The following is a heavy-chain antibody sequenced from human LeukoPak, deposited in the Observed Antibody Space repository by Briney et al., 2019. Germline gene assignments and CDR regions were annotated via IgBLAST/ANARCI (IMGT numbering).Heavy chain of an antibody. J-gene: IGHJ6*02. CDR2: ISSSSGYI. V-gene: IGHV3-21*01. CDR3: ARDPGNYYGMDV. CDR1: GFIFSSYS. Sequence: GGSLRLSCAASGFIFSSYSMNWVRQAPGKGLEWVSFISSSSGYIYYADSVKGRFTISRDNAKNSLHLQMNSLRAEDTAVYYCARDPGNYYGMDVWRQGTTVTVSS. D-gene: IGHD2/OR15-2a*01.